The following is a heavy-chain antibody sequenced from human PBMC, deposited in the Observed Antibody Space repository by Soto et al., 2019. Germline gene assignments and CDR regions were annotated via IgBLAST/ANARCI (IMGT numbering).Heavy chain of an antibody. Sequence: GSLRLSCAASGFTFSSYGMHWVRQAPGKGLEWVAVIWYDGSNKYYADSVKGRFTISRDNSKNTLYLQMNSLRAEDTAVYYCARELVVTATPYGMDVWGQGTTVTVSS. CDR1: GFTFSSYG. CDR2: IWYDGSNK. V-gene: IGHV3-33*01. CDR3: ARELVVTATPYGMDV. D-gene: IGHD2-21*02. J-gene: IGHJ6*02.